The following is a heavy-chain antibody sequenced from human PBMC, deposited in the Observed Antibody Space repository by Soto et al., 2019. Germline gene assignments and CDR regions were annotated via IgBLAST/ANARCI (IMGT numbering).Heavy chain of an antibody. V-gene: IGHV4-59*08. J-gene: IGHJ4*02. CDR1: GASISRYY. CDR3: ARHSPYCGGDCYSYDY. D-gene: IGHD2-21*02. CDR2: LYNTGST. Sequence: SETLSLTCTFSGASISRYYWSWIRQSPGKGLEWIGYLYNTGSTYYNPSLKSRVTISVDKSKNQFSLKLSSVTAADTAVYYCARHSPYCGGDCYSYDYWGQGTLVTVSS.